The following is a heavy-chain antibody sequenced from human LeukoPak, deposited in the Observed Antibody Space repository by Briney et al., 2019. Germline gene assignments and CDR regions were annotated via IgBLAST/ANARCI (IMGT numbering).Heavy chain of an antibody. Sequence: SVKVSCKASGGTFSSYAISWVRQAPGQGLEWMGGIIPIFGTANYAQKFQGRVTITADESTSTAYMELSSLRSENTAVYYCARDRIAAAGISFDYWGQGTLVTVSS. CDR3: ARDRIAAAGISFDY. CDR1: GGTFSSYA. D-gene: IGHD6-13*01. V-gene: IGHV1-69*13. J-gene: IGHJ4*02. CDR2: IIPIFGTA.